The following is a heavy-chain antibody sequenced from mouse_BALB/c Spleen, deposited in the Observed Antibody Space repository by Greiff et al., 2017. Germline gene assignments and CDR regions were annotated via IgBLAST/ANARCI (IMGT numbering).Heavy chain of an antibody. CDR2: IYPGDGDT. V-gene: IGHV1-80*01. Sequence: VKLQESGAELVRPGSSVKISCKASGYAFSSYWMNWVKQRPGQGLEWIGQIYPGDGDTNYNGKFKGKATLTADKSSSTAYMQLSSLTSEDSAVYFCARKRTITTVVSPYWYFDVWGAGTTVTVSS. J-gene: IGHJ1*01. D-gene: IGHD1-1*01. CDR1: GYAFSSYW. CDR3: ARKRTITTVVSPYWYFDV.